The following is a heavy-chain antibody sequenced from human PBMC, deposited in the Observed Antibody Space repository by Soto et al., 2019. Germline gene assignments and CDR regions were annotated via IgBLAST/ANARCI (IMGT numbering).Heavy chain of an antibody. CDR2: IHGGGSA. CDR1: GLSVSNNH. CDR3: AEHLIPAASLQY. Sequence: VQLVESGGGLIQPGGSLRLSCAASGLSVSNNHMTWVRRAPGKGLEWVALIHGGGSAYYAVSVKRRFTISKDNSKNTLYIQKDSLRAEATTIYNSAEHLIPAASLQYRGKGT. J-gene: IGHJ4*02. D-gene: IGHD6-13*01. V-gene: IGHV3-53*01.